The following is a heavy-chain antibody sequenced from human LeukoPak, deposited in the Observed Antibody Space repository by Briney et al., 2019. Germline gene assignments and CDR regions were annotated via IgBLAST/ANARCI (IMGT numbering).Heavy chain of an antibody. CDR3: ARAPDYYASSGSEFDY. Sequence: SETLSLTCAVYGGSFSGYYWSWIRQPPGKGLEWIGEINHSGSTNYNPSLKSRVTISVDTSKNQFSLKLSSVTAADTAVYYCARAPDYYASSGSEFDYWGQGTLVTVSS. CDR1: GGSFSGYY. J-gene: IGHJ4*02. D-gene: IGHD3-22*01. CDR2: INHSGST. V-gene: IGHV4-34*01.